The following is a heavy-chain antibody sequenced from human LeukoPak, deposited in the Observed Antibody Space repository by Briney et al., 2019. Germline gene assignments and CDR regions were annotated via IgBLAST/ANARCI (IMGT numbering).Heavy chain of an antibody. CDR1: GFNVSSNY. D-gene: IGHD3-10*01. CDR2: IYGDGTT. Sequence: GGSLRLSGEASGFNVSSNYMTWVRQAPGKGLEWVSLIYGDGTTDYADSVKGRFHISRHNSKNTLYLQMNSLRAEDTAVYYCARGIIYLDYWGQGTLVTVSS. V-gene: IGHV3-53*04. CDR3: ARGIIYLDY. J-gene: IGHJ4*02.